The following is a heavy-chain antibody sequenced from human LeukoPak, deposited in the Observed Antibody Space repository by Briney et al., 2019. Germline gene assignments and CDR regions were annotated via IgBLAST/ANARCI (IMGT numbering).Heavy chain of an antibody. CDR1: GGSISSGGYS. Sequence: MASETLSPTCAVSGGSISSGGYSWSRIRQPPGKGLEWIGYIYHSGSTYYNPSLKSRVTISVDRSKNQFSLKLSSVTAADTAVYYCARVIEDSSGYYFDYWGQGTLVTVSS. D-gene: IGHD3-22*01. CDR3: ARVIEDSSGYYFDY. J-gene: IGHJ4*02. CDR2: IYHSGST. V-gene: IGHV4-30-2*01.